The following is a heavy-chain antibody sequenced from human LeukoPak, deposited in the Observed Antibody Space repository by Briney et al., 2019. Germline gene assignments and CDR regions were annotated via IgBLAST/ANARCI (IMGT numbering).Heavy chain of an antibody. Sequence: GGSLRLSCAASGFTFSGYWMHWVRQAPGKGLEWVAFIRYDGSNKYYADSVKGRFTISRDNSKNTLYLQMNSLRAEDTAVYYCAKALSGYDFLSFDPWGQGTLVTVSS. CDR3: AKALSGYDFLSFDP. J-gene: IGHJ5*02. D-gene: IGHD5-12*01. CDR1: GFTFSGYW. CDR2: IRYDGSNK. V-gene: IGHV3-30*02.